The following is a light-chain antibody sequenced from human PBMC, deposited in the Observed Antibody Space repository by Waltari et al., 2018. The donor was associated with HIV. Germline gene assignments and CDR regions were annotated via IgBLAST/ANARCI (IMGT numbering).Light chain of an antibody. CDR2: YNN. CDR3: AAWDDSLMGV. CDR1: SSNVGSNT. Sequence: QSVLTQPPSASGTPGQRVTISCSGSSSNVGSNTVNWYQQLPGTSPKLLIYYNNQRPSGVPDRFSGSKSGTSASLAISGLQSEDEADYYCAAWDDSLMGVFGGGTRLTVL. V-gene: IGLV1-44*01. J-gene: IGLJ3*02.